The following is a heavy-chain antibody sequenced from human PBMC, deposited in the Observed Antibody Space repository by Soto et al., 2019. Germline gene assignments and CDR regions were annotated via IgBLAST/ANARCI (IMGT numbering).Heavy chain of an antibody. CDR3: ASSYGTSWYGDW. J-gene: IGHJ4*02. CDR1: GGTFNNYA. CDR2: TIPVSGTA. D-gene: IGHD6-13*01. Sequence: QVQLVQSGAEVKRPGSSVKVSCRASGGTFNNYAVTWVGQAPGQGLEWMGGTIPVSGTANYAQQFQGRVRITADESTNTVYMGLSRLRAEDTAMYYCASSYGTSWYGDWWGQGTLVTVSS. V-gene: IGHV1-69*01.